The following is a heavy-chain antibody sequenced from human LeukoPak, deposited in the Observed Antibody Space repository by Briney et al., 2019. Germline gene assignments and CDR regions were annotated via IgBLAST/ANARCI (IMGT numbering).Heavy chain of an antibody. CDR2: ISYDGSNK. V-gene: IGHV3-30*18. D-gene: IGHD2-2*01. J-gene: IGHJ4*02. Sequence: GRSLRLSCAASGFTFSSYGMHWVRQAPRKGLEWVGVISYDGSNKYYADSVKGRFTISRDNSKNTLYLQMNSLRAEDTAVYYCAKVGGYCSSTSCAFFDYWGQGTLVTVSS. CDR3: AKVGGYCSSTSCAFFDY. CDR1: GFTFSSYG.